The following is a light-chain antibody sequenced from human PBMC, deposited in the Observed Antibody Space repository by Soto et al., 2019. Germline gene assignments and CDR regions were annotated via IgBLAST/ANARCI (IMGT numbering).Light chain of an antibody. CDR3: QQYGSSLWT. Sequence: IVLTQSPGTLSLSPGERVTLSCRASQTVRNNYLAWYQQKPGQAPRLLIYGASSRATGIPDRFSGSGSGTDFTLTISRLEPEDFAVYYCQQYGSSLWTFGQGTKVDIK. V-gene: IGKV3-20*01. CDR1: QTVRNNY. J-gene: IGKJ1*01. CDR2: GAS.